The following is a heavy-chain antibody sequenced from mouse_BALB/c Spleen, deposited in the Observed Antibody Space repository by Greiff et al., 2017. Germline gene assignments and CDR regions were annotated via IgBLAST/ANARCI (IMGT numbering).Heavy chain of an antibody. CDR3: TRLRLWYFDV. CDR1: GYTFTSYW. J-gene: IGHJ1*01. D-gene: IGHD1-2*01. Sequence: LQQPGSELVRPVASVKLSCKASGYTFTSYWMHWVKQRPGQGLEWIGNIYPGSGSTNYDEKFKSKATLTVDTSSSTAYMQLSSLTSEDSAVYYCTRLRLWYFDVWGAGTTVTVSS. CDR2: IYPGSGST. V-gene: IGHV1S22*01.